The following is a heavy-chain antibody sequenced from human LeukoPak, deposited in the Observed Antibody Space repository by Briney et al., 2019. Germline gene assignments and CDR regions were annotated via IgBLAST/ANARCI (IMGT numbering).Heavy chain of an antibody. CDR2: IKEDGSEK. J-gene: IGHJ4*02. D-gene: IGHD1-1*01. V-gene: IGHV3-7*02. CDR1: GFTFSRYW. Sequence: PGGSLRLPCAASGFTFSRYWMSWVRQAPGKGLEWVANIKEDGSEKYYVESVKGRCTISRDNAKKSLYLQMNSLRAEDTAVYYCASRMRDWNDGLDYWGQGTLVTVSS. CDR3: ASRMRDWNDGLDY.